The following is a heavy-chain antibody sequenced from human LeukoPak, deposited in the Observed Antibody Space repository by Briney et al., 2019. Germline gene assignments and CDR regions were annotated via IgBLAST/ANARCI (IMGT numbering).Heavy chain of an antibody. Sequence: PGGSLRLSCAASEFSFSTYWMSWVRQAPGKGLEWVANIKEDGTEKYYVGSVKGRFTISRDNAKKSLYLQMNSLRDDDTAVYFCASSPAGDAWPPAYYMDVWGKGTTVTVSS. V-gene: IGHV3-7*01. J-gene: IGHJ6*03. CDR1: EFSFSTYW. CDR3: ASSPAGDAWPPAYYMDV. D-gene: IGHD3-10*01. CDR2: IKEDGTEK.